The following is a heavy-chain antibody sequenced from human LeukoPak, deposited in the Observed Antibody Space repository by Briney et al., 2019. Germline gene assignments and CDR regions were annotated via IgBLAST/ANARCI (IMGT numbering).Heavy chain of an antibody. J-gene: IGHJ3*02. V-gene: IGHV4-31*03. Sequence: SQTLSLTCTVSGGSISSGGYYWSWIRQHPGKGLEWIGYIYYSGSAYYNPSLKSRVTISVDTSKNQFSLKLSSVTAADTAVYYCARESRVKQIQDAFDIWGQGTMVNVSS. CDR1: GGSISSGGYY. CDR2: IYYSGSA. CDR3: ARESRVKQIQDAFDI. D-gene: IGHD3-10*01.